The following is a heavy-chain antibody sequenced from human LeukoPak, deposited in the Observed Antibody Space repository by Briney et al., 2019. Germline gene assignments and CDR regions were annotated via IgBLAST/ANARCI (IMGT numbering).Heavy chain of an antibody. Sequence: PGGSLRLSRAASGFTFSSYGMHWVRQAPGKGLEWVAVIWYDGSNKYYADSVKGRFTISRDNSKNTLYLQMNSLRAEDTAVYYCARDLTVTSTCWFDRWGQGTLVTVSS. CDR2: IWYDGSNK. CDR1: GFTFSSYG. CDR3: ARDLTVTSTCWFDR. V-gene: IGHV3-33*01. J-gene: IGHJ5*02. D-gene: IGHD4-11*01.